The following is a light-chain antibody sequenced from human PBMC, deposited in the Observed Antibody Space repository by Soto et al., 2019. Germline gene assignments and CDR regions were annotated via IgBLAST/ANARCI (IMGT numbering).Light chain of an antibody. CDR2: DAS. CDR1: QSVSSN. CDR3: QQYNNWPPMA. V-gene: IGKV3-15*01. J-gene: IGKJ1*01. Sequence: EIVMTQSPATLSVSPGERATLSCRASQSVSSNLAWYQQKPGQAPRLLIYDASARATGIPARFSGSGSGTDFTLTITSLQSEDFAVYYCQQYNNWPPMAFDQGTKVEIK.